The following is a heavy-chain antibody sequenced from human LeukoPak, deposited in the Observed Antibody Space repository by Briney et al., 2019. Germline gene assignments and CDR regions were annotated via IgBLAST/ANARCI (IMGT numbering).Heavy chain of an antibody. CDR1: GFTFSSYA. CDR2: ISSSGSTI. D-gene: IGHD3-9*01. Sequence: GGSLRLSCAASGFTFSSYAMSWVRQAPGKGLEWVSYISSSGSTIYYADSVKGRFTISRDNAKNSLYLQMNSLRAEDTAVYYCAREPMYYDILTAPPGAFDIWGQGTMVTVSS. J-gene: IGHJ3*02. CDR3: AREPMYYDILTAPPGAFDI. V-gene: IGHV3-48*03.